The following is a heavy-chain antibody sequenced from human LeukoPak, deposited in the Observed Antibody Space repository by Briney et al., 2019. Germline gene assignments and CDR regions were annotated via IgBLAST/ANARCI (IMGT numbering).Heavy chain of an antibody. J-gene: IGHJ3*02. Sequence: SETLSLTCAVYGGSFSGYYWSWIRQPPGKGLEWIGEINHSGSTNYNPSLKSRVTISVDTSKNQFSLKLSSVTAADTAVYYCARDRSIAVAGTGDDAFDIWGQGTMVTVSS. CDR1: GGSFSGYY. V-gene: IGHV4-34*01. CDR3: ARDRSIAVAGTGDDAFDI. D-gene: IGHD6-19*01. CDR2: INHSGST.